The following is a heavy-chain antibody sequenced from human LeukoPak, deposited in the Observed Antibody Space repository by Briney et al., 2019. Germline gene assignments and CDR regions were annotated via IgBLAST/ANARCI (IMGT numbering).Heavy chain of an antibody. J-gene: IGHJ4*02. V-gene: IGHV4-39*07. Sequence: PSETLSLTCTVSGGSISSYYWGWIRQPPGKGLEWIGSIYYSGSTYYNPSLKSRVTISVDTSKNQFSLKLSSVTAADTAVYYCAATRYSSSSPFDYWGQGTLVTVSS. CDR1: GGSISSYY. CDR3: AATRYSSSSPFDY. D-gene: IGHD6-6*01. CDR2: IYYSGST.